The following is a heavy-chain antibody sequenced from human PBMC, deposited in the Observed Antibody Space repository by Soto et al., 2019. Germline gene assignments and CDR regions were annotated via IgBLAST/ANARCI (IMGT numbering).Heavy chain of an antibody. V-gene: IGHV1-69*01. J-gene: IGHJ4*02. Sequence: QVQLVQSGAEVKKPGSSVKVSCKASGGTFSSYAISWVRQAPGQGLEWMGGIIPIFGTANYAQKFQGRVTIPADESTSTAYMELSSLRSEDTAVYYCARVAGGVTMVRGVIMDYFDYWGQGTLVTVSS. D-gene: IGHD3-10*01. CDR3: ARVAGGVTMVRGVIMDYFDY. CDR2: IIPIFGTA. CDR1: GGTFSSYA.